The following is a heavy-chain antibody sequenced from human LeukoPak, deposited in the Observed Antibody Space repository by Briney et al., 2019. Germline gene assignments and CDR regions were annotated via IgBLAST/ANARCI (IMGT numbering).Heavy chain of an antibody. CDR3: VSLPVRKASPWYFDY. Sequence: ASLKVSCTVSGYTLSELSIHWVRQAPGNGLEWMGGFDPEDAETLYAQKFQGRVTLTAHTPTDTAYMELSSLISEDTAVYSGVSLPVRKASPWYFDYWGQGTLVTVSS. CDR2: FDPEDAET. V-gene: IGHV1-24*01. CDR1: GYTLSELS. D-gene: IGHD3-10*01. J-gene: IGHJ4*02.